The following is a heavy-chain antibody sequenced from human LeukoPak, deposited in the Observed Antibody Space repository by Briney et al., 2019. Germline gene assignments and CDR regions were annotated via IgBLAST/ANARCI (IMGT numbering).Heavy chain of an antibody. V-gene: IGHV4-4*07. CDR1: GDSISAYC. Sequence: PSETLSLTCAVSGDSISAYCWTWIRQPAGKGLEWIGHIHTSGRTNYNPSLKSRITMSVDTSKNQFSLDLSAVTAADTAVYYCARVRRFFRVAEDYYMDVWGKGTTVTVSS. CDR2: IHTSGRT. J-gene: IGHJ6*03. D-gene: IGHD3-16*01. CDR3: ARVRRFFRVAEDYYMDV.